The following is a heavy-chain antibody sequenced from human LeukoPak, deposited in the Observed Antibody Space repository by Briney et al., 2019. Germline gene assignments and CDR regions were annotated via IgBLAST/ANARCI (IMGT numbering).Heavy chain of an antibody. CDR2: INHSGST. D-gene: IGHD2-2*01. CDR1: GGSFSGYY. V-gene: IGHV4-34*01. J-gene: IGHJ3*02. CDR3: ARARYANAWYAFDI. Sequence: SETLSLTCAVYGGSFSGYYWSWIRQPPGKGLEWIGEINHSGSTNYNPSLKSRVTISVDRSKNQFSLKLSSVTAADTAVYYCARARYANAWYAFDIWGHGTMVTVSS.